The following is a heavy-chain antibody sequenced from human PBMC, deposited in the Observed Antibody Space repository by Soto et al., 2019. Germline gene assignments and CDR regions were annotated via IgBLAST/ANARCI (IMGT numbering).Heavy chain of an antibody. D-gene: IGHD2-2*01. Sequence: PSETLSLTCTVSGGSISSYYWSWIRQPAGKGLEWIGRIYTSGSTNYNPFLKSRVTMSVDTSKNQFSLKLSSVTAADTAVYYCARINMDCSSTSCYHSPDAFDIWGQGTMVTVSS. J-gene: IGHJ3*02. CDR2: IYTSGST. CDR3: ARINMDCSSTSCYHSPDAFDI. CDR1: GGSISSYY. V-gene: IGHV4-4*07.